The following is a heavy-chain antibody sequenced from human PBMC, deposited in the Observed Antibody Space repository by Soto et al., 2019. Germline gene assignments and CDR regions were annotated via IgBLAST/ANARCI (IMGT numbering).Heavy chain of an antibody. CDR1: GYTFTSCY. D-gene: IGHD6-6*01. Sequence: GASVKVSCKASGYTFTSCYMHWVRQAPGQGLEWMGIINPSGGSTSYAQKFQGRVTMTRDTSTSTVYMELSSLRSEDTAVYYCARVIAARPDYYGMDVWGQGTTVTVSS. CDR3: ARVIAARPDYYGMDV. V-gene: IGHV1-46*01. J-gene: IGHJ6*02. CDR2: INPSGGST.